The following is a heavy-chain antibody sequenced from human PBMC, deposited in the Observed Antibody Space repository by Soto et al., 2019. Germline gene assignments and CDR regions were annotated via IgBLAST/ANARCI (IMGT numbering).Heavy chain of an antibody. CDR1: GGSISSGGYS. CDR3: ARDKITGLLDY. V-gene: IGHV4-30-2*01. CDR2: IYHSGST. D-gene: IGHD2-8*02. J-gene: IGHJ4*02. Sequence: PSETLSLTCAVSGGSISSGGYSWSWIRQPPGKGLEWIGYIYHSGSTNYNPSLKSRVTISVDTSKNQFSLKLTSVTAADTAVYYCARDKITGLLDYWGQGTLVTVSS.